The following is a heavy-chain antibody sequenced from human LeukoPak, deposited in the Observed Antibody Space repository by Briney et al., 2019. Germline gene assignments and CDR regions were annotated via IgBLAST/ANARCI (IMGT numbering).Heavy chain of an antibody. CDR2: IYYSGNT. D-gene: IGHD6-13*01. CDR1: GGSISTYY. J-gene: IGHJ3*02. Sequence: SETLSLTCTVSGGSISTYYWIWIRQPPGKGLEWIGFIYYSGNTNYNPSLKSRVTISVDTSKNQFSLRLSSVTAADTAVYYCARRKDIAAAGIGAFDIWGRGTMVTVSS. V-gene: IGHV4-59*01. CDR3: ARRKDIAAAGIGAFDI.